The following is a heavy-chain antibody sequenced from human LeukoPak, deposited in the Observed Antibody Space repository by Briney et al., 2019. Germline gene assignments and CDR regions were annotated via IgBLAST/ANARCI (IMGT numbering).Heavy chain of an antibody. CDR2: ISSSTNTI. CDR1: GFTFSSYI. V-gene: IGHV3-48*02. Sequence: GGSLRLSGAAPGFTFSSYIMNWVRQAPGKGLEWVSYISSSTNTIYYADSVKGRFTISRDNAKNSLFLQMNSLRDEDTAVYYCARGGYGANDDAFDIWGQGTMVTVSS. J-gene: IGHJ3*02. D-gene: IGHD4-23*01. CDR3: ARGGYGANDDAFDI.